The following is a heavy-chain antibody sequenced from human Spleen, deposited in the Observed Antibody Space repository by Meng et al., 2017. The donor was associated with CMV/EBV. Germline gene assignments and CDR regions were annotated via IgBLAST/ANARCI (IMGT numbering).Heavy chain of an antibody. CDR2: INPSGGST. D-gene: IGHD3-16*02. Sequence: ASVKVSCKASGYTFTSYYMHWVRQAPGQGLEWMGIINPSGGSTSYAQKFQGRVTMTRDTSTSTVYMELSSLRSEDTAVYYCARDLLSRGVIYGMDVWGQGTTVTVSS. CDR1: GYTFTSYY. V-gene: IGHV1-46*01. J-gene: IGHJ6*02. CDR3: ARDLLSRGVIYGMDV.